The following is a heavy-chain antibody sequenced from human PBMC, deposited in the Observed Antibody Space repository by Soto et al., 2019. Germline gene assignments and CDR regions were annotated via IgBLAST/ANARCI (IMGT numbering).Heavy chain of an antibody. V-gene: IGHV3-23*01. Sequence: EVQLLESGGGLVQPGGSLRLSCAASGFTFSTYAMSWVRQAPGKGLEWLSGLSGGGGSIYYADSVKGRFTISRDNSENTVYLQMNSLRAEDTAVYYCVKGYTSSWYDPGDYWGQGTLVTVSS. D-gene: IGHD6-13*01. J-gene: IGHJ4*02. CDR1: GFTFSTYA. CDR2: LSGGGGSI. CDR3: VKGYTSSWYDPGDY.